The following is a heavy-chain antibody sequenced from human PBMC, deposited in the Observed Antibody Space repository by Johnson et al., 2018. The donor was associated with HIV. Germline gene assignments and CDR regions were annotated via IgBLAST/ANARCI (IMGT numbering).Heavy chain of an antibody. CDR2: INWNGGST. V-gene: IGHV3-9*01. CDR1: GFTFDDYA. D-gene: IGHD6-19*01. J-gene: IGHJ3*02. CDR3: ARLSVAGDAFDI. Sequence: VQLVESGGGLVQPGRSLRLSCAASGFTFDDYAMHWVRQAPGKGLEWVSGINWNGGSTGYADSVKGRFTISRANDKKSLYLQMNSLRAEDTALYYCARLSVAGDAFDIWGQVTMVTVSS.